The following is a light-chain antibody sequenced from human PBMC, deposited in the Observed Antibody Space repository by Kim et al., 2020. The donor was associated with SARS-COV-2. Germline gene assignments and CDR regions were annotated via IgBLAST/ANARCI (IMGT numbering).Light chain of an antibody. Sequence: ASVADRVTITWRASQGISSWLAWYQQKPGNAPKLLIYIASSLQSGVPSRFSGSGSGTDFTLPISSLQPEDFATYYCQQANSFPFTFGPGTKVVIK. V-gene: IGKV1-12*02. J-gene: IGKJ3*01. CDR2: IAS. CDR3: QQANSFPFT. CDR1: QGISSW.